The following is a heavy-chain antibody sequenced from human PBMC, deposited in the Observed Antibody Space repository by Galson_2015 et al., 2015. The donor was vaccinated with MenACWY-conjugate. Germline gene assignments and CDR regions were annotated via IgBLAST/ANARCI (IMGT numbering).Heavy chain of an antibody. Sequence: SVKVSCKVSGFPFGTYGISWVRQAPGQGLEWMGWISSQTGNTNYPQNFQGRVIMTTDSSANSVYMELRSLTSDDTAVYLCATDHDTLVPFWGQGTLVAVAS. CDR3: ATDHDTLVPF. V-gene: IGHV1-18*01. CDR1: GFPFGTYG. J-gene: IGHJ1*01. CDR2: ISSQTGNT. D-gene: IGHD1-1*01.